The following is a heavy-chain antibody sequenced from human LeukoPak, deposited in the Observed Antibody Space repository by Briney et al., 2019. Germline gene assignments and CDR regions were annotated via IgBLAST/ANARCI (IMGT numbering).Heavy chain of an antibody. J-gene: IGHJ4*02. CDR3: ARSWFGELSHFNY. CDR2: IYYSGYT. D-gene: IGHD3-10*01. CDR1: GFTVSSNY. V-gene: IGHV4-31*02. Sequence: LRLSCAASGFTVSSNYMSWVRQHPGKGLEWIGHIYYSGYTYYNPSLKSRVTMSVDTSKNQFSLKLSSVTAADTAVYYCARSWFGELSHFNYWGQGTLVRVSS.